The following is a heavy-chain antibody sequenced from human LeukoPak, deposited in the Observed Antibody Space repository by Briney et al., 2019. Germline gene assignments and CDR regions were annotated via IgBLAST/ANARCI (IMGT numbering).Heavy chain of an antibody. CDR1: GYTFTNYD. Sequence: ASVKVSCEASGYTFTNYDINCVRQATGQGLEWMGWMNPKSGNTGYAQKFQGRVTMTRSTSISTAYMDLSSLRSEDTAVYYCARRPRYCSGGSCYDYWGQGTLVTVSS. CDR2: MNPKSGNT. V-gene: IGHV1-8*01. J-gene: IGHJ4*02. D-gene: IGHD2-15*01. CDR3: ARRPRYCSGGSCYDY.